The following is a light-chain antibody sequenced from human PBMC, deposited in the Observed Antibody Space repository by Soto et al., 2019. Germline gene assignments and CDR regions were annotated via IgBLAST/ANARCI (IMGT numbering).Light chain of an antibody. CDR1: SGSVSTSYY. J-gene: IGLJ3*02. CDR3: VLYMGSAFWV. Sequence: QTVVTQEPSFSVSPGRTVTLTCGLSSGSVSTSYYPSWYQQTPGQAPRTLIYSTNTRSSGVPDRFSGSILGNKAALTITGAQADDESDYYCVLYMGSAFWVFGGGTKVTV. V-gene: IGLV8-61*01. CDR2: STN.